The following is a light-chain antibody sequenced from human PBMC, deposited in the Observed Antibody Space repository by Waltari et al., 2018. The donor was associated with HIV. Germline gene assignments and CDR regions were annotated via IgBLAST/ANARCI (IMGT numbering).Light chain of an antibody. CDR2: KDT. CDR1: ALPQQY. J-gene: IGLJ1*01. CDR3: QSADNSGTYV. Sequence: SYELTQPPSVSVSPGQTARITCSADALPQQYAYWYQQKPGQAPVLVIYKDTERPSGIPERFSGFSSGTTVTLTISGVQAEDEADYYCQSADNSGTYVFGTGTKVSVL. V-gene: IGLV3-25*03.